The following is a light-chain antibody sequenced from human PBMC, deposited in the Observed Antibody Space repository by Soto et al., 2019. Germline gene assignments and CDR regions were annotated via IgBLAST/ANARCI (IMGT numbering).Light chain of an antibody. CDR3: CSYAGSSTPLV. CDR2: EGS. Sequence: QSALTQPASVSGSPGQSITISCTGTSSDVGSYNLVSWYQQHPGKAPKLMIYEGSKRPSGVSNRFSGSKSGNTASLTISGLQAEDEAEYYCCSYAGSSTPLVFGGGTKVTVL. V-gene: IGLV2-23*01. J-gene: IGLJ3*02. CDR1: SSDVGSYNL.